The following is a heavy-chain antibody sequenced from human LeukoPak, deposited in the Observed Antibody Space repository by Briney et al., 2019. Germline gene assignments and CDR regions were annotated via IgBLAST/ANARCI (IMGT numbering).Heavy chain of an antibody. Sequence: PSQTLSLTCAVSGGSISSGGYSWSWIRQPPGKGLEWIGYIYHSGSTYYNPSLKSRVTISVDRSKNQFSLKLSSVTAADTAVYYCARRGYSYGYFDYWGQGTLVTVSS. CDR1: GGSISSGGYS. V-gene: IGHV4-30-2*01. CDR2: IYHSGST. D-gene: IGHD5-18*01. CDR3: ARRGYSYGYFDY. J-gene: IGHJ4*02.